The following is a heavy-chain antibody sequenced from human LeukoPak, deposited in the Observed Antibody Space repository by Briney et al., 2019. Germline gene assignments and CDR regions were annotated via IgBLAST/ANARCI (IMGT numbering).Heavy chain of an antibody. CDR3: AKGQAARKYYFDY. Sequence: GGSLRLSCAASGFTFSNYAMSWVRQAPGKGLEWVSVISSESGSTYFADSVKGRLTISRDNSKNTLYLQMNSLRAEDTAVYYCAKGQAARKYYFDYWGQGTLVTVSS. V-gene: IGHV3-23*01. J-gene: IGHJ4*02. CDR2: ISSESGST. CDR1: GFTFSNYA.